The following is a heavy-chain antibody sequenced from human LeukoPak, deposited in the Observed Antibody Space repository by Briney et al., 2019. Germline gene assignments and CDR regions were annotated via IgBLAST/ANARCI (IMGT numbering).Heavy chain of an antibody. J-gene: IGHJ4*02. CDR3: ARAGLDYYDSSGYYAFDY. Sequence: ASVKVSCKASGYTFTSYDINWVRQATGQGLEWMGWMNPNSGSTGYAQKFQGRVTMTRNTSISTAYMELSSLRSEDTAVYYCARAGLDYYDSSGYYAFDYWGQGTLVTVSS. D-gene: IGHD3-22*01. CDR1: GYTFTSYD. V-gene: IGHV1-8*01. CDR2: MNPNSGST.